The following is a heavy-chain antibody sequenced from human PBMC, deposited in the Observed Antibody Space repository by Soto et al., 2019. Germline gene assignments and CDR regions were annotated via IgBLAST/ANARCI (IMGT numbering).Heavy chain of an antibody. CDR1: GFTFSSYA. V-gene: IGHV3-23*01. CDR3: AKLEKFEWLVQPYFDY. Sequence: GGSLRLSCAASGFTFSSYAMSWVRQAPGKGLEWVSAISGSGGSTYYADSGKGRFTISRDNSKNTLYLQMNSLRAEDTAVYYCAKLEKFEWLVQPYFDYWGQGTLVTVSS. J-gene: IGHJ4*02. D-gene: IGHD6-19*01. CDR2: ISGSGGST.